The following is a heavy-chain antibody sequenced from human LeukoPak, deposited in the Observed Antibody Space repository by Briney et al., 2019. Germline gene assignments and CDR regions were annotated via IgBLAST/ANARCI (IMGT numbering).Heavy chain of an antibody. D-gene: IGHD6-13*01. J-gene: IGHJ5*02. CDR2: SNAGNGNT. Sequence: ASVKVSCKASGYTFTSYAMHWVRQAPGQRLEWMGWSNAGNGNTKYSQEFQGRVTITRDTSASTAYMELRSLRSDDTAAYYCARVLRVTSWYGEEWFDPWGQGTLVTVSS. CDR1: GYTFTSYA. CDR3: ARVLRVTSWYGEEWFDP. V-gene: IGHV1-3*02.